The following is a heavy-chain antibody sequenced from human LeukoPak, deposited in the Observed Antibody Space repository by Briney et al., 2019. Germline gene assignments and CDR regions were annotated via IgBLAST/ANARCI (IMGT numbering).Heavy chain of an antibody. V-gene: IGHV1-18*01. Sequence: ASVKVSCKASGYTFTSYGISWVRQAPGQGLEWMGWISAYNGNTNYAQKLQGRVTMTTDTSTSTAYMELRSLRSDDTAVYYCARDLGPKIARRGFDYWGQGTLVTVSS. CDR3: ARDLGPKIARRGFDY. D-gene: IGHD3-16*01. CDR1: GYTFTSYG. J-gene: IGHJ4*02. CDR2: ISAYNGNT.